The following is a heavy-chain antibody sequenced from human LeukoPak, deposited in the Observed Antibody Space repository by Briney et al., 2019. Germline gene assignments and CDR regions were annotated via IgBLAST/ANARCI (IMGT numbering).Heavy chain of an antibody. CDR1: GGSISSYY. CDR2: IYYSGST. CDR3: ARGKVGAVRFDI. Sequence: PSETLSLTCTVSGGSISSYYWGWIRQPPGKGLEWIGYIYYSGSTNYNPSLKSRVTISVDTSKNQFSLKLSSVTAADTAVYYCARGKVGAVRFDIWGQGTMVTVSS. V-gene: IGHV4-59*01. J-gene: IGHJ3*02. D-gene: IGHD1-26*01.